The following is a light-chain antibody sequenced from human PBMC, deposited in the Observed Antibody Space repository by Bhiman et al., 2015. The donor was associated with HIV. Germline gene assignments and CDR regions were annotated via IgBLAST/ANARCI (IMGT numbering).Light chain of an antibody. CDR3: SSYTSSSTVV. CDR1: SSDVGGYNY. V-gene: IGLV2-14*01. CDR2: DVS. J-gene: IGLJ2*01. Sequence: QSALTQPHSVSGSPGQSVTISCTGTSSDVGGYNYVSWYQQHPGKAPKLMIYDVSKRPSGVSNRFSGSKSGNTASLTISGLQAEDEADYYCSSYTSSSTVVFGGGTKLTVL.